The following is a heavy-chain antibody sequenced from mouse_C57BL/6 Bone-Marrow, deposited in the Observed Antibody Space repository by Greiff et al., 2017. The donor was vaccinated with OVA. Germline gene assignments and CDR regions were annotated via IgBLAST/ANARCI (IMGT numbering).Heavy chain of an antibody. J-gene: IGHJ4*01. V-gene: IGHV7-1*01. CDR2: SRNKANDYTT. Sequence: EVMLVESGGGLVQSGRSLRLSCATSGFTFSDFYMEWVRQAPEKGLEWIAASRNKANDYTTEYSASVKGRFIVSRDTSQSILYLQMNALRAEDTAIYYCARDAMDYWGQGTSVTVSS. CDR1: GFTFSDFY. CDR3: ARDAMDY.